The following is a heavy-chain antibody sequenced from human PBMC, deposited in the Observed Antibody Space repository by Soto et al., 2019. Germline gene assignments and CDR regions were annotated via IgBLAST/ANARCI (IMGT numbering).Heavy chain of an antibody. CDR1: GGSISSYY. Sequence: SETLSLTCTVSGGSISSYYWSWIRQPPGKGLEWIGYIYYSGSTNYNPSLKSRVTISVDTSKNQFSLKLSSVTAADTAVYYCARDRPDYGSGSYYNEADAFDIWGQGTMVTVSS. D-gene: IGHD3-10*01. CDR3: ARDRPDYGSGSYYNEADAFDI. J-gene: IGHJ3*02. CDR2: IYYSGST. V-gene: IGHV4-59*01.